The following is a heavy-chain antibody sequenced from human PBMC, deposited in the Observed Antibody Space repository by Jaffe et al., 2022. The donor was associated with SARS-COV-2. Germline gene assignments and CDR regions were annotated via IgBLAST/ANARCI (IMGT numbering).Heavy chain of an antibody. V-gene: IGHV3-30-3*01. D-gene: IGHD6-19*01. Sequence: QVQLVESGGGVVQPGRSLRLSCAASGFTFSRYAMHWVRQAPGKGLEWMAVISYDGSNKYYADSVKGRFTISRDNSKNTLYLQMNSLRTEDTAVYYCARDVSGYSSAWYGLGCFQHWGQGTLVTVSS. CDR2: ISYDGSNK. CDR1: GFTFSRYA. CDR3: ARDVSGYSSAWYGLGCFQH. J-gene: IGHJ1*01.